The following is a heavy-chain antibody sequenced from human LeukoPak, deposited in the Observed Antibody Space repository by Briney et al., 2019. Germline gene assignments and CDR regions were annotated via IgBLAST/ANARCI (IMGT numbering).Heavy chain of an antibody. CDR1: DLTDSSNF. CDR3: ARVHDFWSGSRRDDALDI. D-gene: IGHD3-3*01. Sequence: GSLRLSCAASDLTDSSNFMSWVRQAPGKGLEWVSVIHSGGRTSYAAPVKGRFNISRDNSKSTLYLQMNSLTAEDAALYYCARVHDFWSGSRRDDALDIWGQGTMFTVSS. CDR2: IHSGGRT. V-gene: IGHV3-53*01. J-gene: IGHJ3*02.